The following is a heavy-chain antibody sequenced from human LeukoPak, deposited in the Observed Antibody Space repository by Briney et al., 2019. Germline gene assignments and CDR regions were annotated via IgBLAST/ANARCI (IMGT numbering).Heavy chain of an antibody. Sequence: PGGSLRLSCAASGFTFSSYGMHWVRQAPGKGLEWVAFIRYDGSNKYYADSVKGRFTISRDNSKNTLYPQMNSLRAEDTAVYYCAKDPNYYGSGSYAQFDYWGQGTLVTVSS. CDR3: AKDPNYYGSGSYAQFDY. CDR1: GFTFSSYG. V-gene: IGHV3-30*02. J-gene: IGHJ4*02. D-gene: IGHD3-10*01. CDR2: IRYDGSNK.